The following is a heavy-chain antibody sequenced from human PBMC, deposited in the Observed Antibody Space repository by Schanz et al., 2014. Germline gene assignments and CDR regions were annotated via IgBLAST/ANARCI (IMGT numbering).Heavy chain of an antibody. D-gene: IGHD1-26*01. CDR1: GFNFSSHW. Sequence: DVQLVESGGTLVRPGGSLRLSCAASGFNFSSHWMTWVRQAPGRGLEWVANIRQDVRAKYYVDSVKGRFTISRDTIASSFFLQMHSLRAEDSAVYYCARGLIVGVGQHFYFSYGLDVWGQGTTVTVSS. V-gene: IGHV3-7*01. J-gene: IGHJ6*02. CDR3: ARGLIVGVGQHFYFSYGLDV. CDR2: IRQDVRAK.